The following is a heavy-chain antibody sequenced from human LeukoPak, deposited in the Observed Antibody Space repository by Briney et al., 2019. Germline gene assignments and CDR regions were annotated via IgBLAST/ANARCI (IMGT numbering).Heavy chain of an antibody. CDR1: GFTFSSYG. V-gene: IGHV3-30*03. J-gene: IGHJ3*02. CDR3: ASDREIAAAGVGNTFHI. CDR2: ISYGGSNK. D-gene: IGHD6-13*01. Sequence: GGSLRLSCAASGFTFSSYGMHWVRQAPGKGREGVADISYGGSNKYYADSVKGRFTISRDNSKNTLYLQMNSLGADDTALYYYASDREIAAAGVGNTFHIWGQGTMVPVSS.